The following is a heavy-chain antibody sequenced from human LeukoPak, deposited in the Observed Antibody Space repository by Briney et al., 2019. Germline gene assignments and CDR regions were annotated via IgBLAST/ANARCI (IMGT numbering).Heavy chain of an antibody. V-gene: IGHV3-33*01. CDR3: ATVRGSDGNFYIDY. J-gene: IGHJ4*02. CDR1: GFTFSSYG. D-gene: IGHD2-15*01. Sequence: GSLRLSCAASGFTFSSYGMHWVRQAPGKGLEWVAVIWYDGSNKYYADSVKGRFTISRDNSKNTLYLQMNSLRAEDTAVYYCATVRGSDGNFYIDYWGQGTLVTVSS. CDR2: IWYDGSNK.